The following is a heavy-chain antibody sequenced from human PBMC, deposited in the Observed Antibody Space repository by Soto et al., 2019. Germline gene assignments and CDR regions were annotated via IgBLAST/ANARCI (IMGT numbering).Heavy chain of an antibody. D-gene: IGHD2-2*01. CDR3: ARAPGYCSSTSCPVTIWFDP. V-gene: IGHV4-31*03. Sequence: KPSETLSLTCTVSGGSISSGGYYWSWIRQHPGKGLEWIGYIYYSGSTYYNPSLKSRVTISVDTSKNQFSLKLSSVTAADTAVYYCARAPGYCSSTSCPVTIWFDPWGQGTLVTVSS. J-gene: IGHJ5*02. CDR2: IYYSGST. CDR1: GGSISSGGYY.